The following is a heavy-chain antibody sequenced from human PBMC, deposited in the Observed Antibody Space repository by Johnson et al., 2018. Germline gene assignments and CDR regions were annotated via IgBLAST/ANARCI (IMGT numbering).Heavy chain of an antibody. V-gene: IGHV3-9*01. D-gene: IGHD2/OR15-2a*01. J-gene: IGHJ1*01. CDR3: AKDQYDSPLRYFQH. CDR2: ISWNSGSI. Sequence: VQLVQSGGGLVKPGGSLRLSCAASGFTFSDYYMSWIRQAPGKGLEWVSGISWNSGSIGYADSVKGRFTISRDNAKNSLYLQMNSLRAEDTALYYCAKDQYDSPLRYFQHWGQGTLVTVSS. CDR1: GFTFSDYY.